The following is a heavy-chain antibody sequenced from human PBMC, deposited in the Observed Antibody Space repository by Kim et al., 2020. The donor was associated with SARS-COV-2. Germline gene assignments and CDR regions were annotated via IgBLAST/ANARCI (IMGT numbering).Heavy chain of an antibody. D-gene: IGHD6-13*01. V-gene: IGHV1-69*04. CDR3: ARAPMCPYSSSCGWFDP. Sequence: FQGRVTITADKSTSTAYMELSSLRSEDTAVYYCARAPMCPYSSSCGWFDPWGQGTLVTVSS. J-gene: IGHJ5*02.